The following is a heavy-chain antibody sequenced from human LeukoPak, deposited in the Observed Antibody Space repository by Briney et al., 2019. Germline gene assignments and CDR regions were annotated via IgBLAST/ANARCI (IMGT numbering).Heavy chain of an antibody. CDR1: GFTFSSYA. CDR2: ISGSGGST. Sequence: QSGGSLRLSCAASGFTFSSYAISWVRQAPGKGLEWVSAISGSGGSTYYADSVKGRFTISRDNSKNTLYLQMNSLRAEDTAVYYCAKDTLRSDTAMVDFFGYWGQGTLVTVSS. V-gene: IGHV3-23*01. J-gene: IGHJ4*02. CDR3: AKDTLRSDTAMVDFFGY. D-gene: IGHD5-18*01.